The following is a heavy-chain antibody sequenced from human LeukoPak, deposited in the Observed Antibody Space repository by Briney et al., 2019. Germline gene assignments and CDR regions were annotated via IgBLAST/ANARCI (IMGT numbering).Heavy chain of an antibody. V-gene: IGHV4-34*01. D-gene: IGHD3-22*01. CDR1: GGSFSGYY. CDR3: ARGLDYYDSSGYYYSAFDI. J-gene: IGHJ3*02. Sequence: SETLSLTCAVYGGSFSGYYWSWIRQPPGKGLEWIGEINHSGSTNYNPSLKSRVTISVDASKNQFSLKLSSVTAADTAVYYCARGLDYYDSSGYYYSAFDIWGQGTMVTVSS. CDR2: INHSGST.